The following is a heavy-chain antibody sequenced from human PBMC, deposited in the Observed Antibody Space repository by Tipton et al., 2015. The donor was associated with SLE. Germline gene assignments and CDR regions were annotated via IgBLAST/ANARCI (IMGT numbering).Heavy chain of an antibody. V-gene: IGHV4-59*12. D-gene: IGHD5-12*01. CDR2: IYYSGST. J-gene: IGHJ4*02. CDR1: GGSISSYY. Sequence: TLSLTCTVSGGSISSYYWSWIRQPPGKGLEWIGYIYYSGSTYYNPSLKSRVTISVDTSKNQFSLKLSSVTAADTAVYYCAREGSGSFDYWGQGTLVTVSS. CDR3: AREGSGSFDY.